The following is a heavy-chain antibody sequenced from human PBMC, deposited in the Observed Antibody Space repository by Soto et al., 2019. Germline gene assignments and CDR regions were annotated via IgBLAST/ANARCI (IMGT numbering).Heavy chain of an antibody. D-gene: IGHD3-10*01. CDR2: IKSKTDGGTT. V-gene: IGHV3-15*01. Sequence: GGSLRLSCAASGFTFSNAWMSWVLQAPGKGLEWVGRIKSKTDGGTTDYAAPVKGRFTISRDDSKNTLYLQMNSLKTEDTAVYYCTTLFQTNYYGSGSYYAQYYYYMDVWGKGTTVTVSS. CDR1: GFTFSNAW. CDR3: TTLFQTNYYGSGSYYAQYYYYMDV. J-gene: IGHJ6*03.